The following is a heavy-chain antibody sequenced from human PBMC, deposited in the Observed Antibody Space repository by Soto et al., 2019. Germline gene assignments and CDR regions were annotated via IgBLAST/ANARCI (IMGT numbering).Heavy chain of an antibody. Sequence: QVQLVESGGGVVQPGRSLRLSCAASGFTFSSYGMHWVRQAPGKGLEWVAVISYDGSNKYYADSVKGRFTISRDNSKNTLYLQMNSLRAEDTAVYYCANLPLSIAAATLNYWGQGTLVTVSS. CDR2: ISYDGSNK. CDR3: ANLPLSIAAATLNY. V-gene: IGHV3-30*18. J-gene: IGHJ4*02. D-gene: IGHD6-13*01. CDR1: GFTFSSYG.